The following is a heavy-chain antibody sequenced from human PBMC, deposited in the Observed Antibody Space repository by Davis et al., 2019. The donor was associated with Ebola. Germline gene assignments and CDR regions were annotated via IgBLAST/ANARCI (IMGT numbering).Heavy chain of an antibody. CDR3: ARDTRHKDSGYDRGGMDV. Sequence: ASVKVSCKASGYTFKNYAISWVRQAPGQGLEWMGMINPNDGRTIYAQKFQGRVTVTRDTSTTTVYMELSSLRSEDTAVYYCARDTRHKDSGYDRGGMDVWGKGTTVTVSS. D-gene: IGHD5-12*01. V-gene: IGHV1-46*02. CDR2: INPNDGRT. J-gene: IGHJ6*04. CDR1: GYTFKNYA.